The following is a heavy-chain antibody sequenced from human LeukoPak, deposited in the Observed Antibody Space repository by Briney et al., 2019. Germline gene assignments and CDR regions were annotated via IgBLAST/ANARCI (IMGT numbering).Heavy chain of an antibody. J-gene: IGHJ4*02. CDR3: ARDNRITMIGLDY. V-gene: IGHV1-69*05. CDR1: GGTFSSYA. D-gene: IGHD3-22*01. CDR2: IIPIFGTA. Sequence: SVKVSCKASGGTFSSYAISWVRQAPGQGLEWMGRIIPIFGTANYAQRFQGRVTITTDESTSTAYMELSSLRSEDTAVYYCARDNRITMIGLDYWGQGTLVTVSS.